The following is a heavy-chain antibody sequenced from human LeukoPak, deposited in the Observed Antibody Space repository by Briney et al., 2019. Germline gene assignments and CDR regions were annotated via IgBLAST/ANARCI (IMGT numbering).Heavy chain of an antibody. V-gene: IGHV3-49*04. J-gene: IGHJ6*02. CDR1: GFPFGDYA. Sequence: GRSLRLSCTASGFPFGDYAMSWVRQAPGKGLEWVGFIRSKAYGGTTEYAASVKGRFTISRDDSKSIAYLQMNSLKTEDTAVYYCTRDSILVGMDVWGQGTTVTVSS. CDR2: IRSKAYGGTT. CDR3: TRDSILVGMDV.